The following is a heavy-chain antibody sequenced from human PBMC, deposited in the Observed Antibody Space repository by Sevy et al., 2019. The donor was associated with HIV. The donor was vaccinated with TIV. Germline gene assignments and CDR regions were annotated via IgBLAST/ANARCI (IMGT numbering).Heavy chain of an antibody. CDR3: AREVGTTYSSSWHLFDY. J-gene: IGHJ4*02. Sequence: ASVKVSCKASGYTFTSYAMNWVRQAPGQGLEWMGWINTNTGNPTYAQGFTGRFVFSLDTSVSTAYLQISSLKAEDTAVYYCAREVGTTYSSSWHLFDYWGQGTLVTVSS. V-gene: IGHV7-4-1*02. CDR2: INTNTGNP. CDR1: GYTFTSYA. D-gene: IGHD6-13*01.